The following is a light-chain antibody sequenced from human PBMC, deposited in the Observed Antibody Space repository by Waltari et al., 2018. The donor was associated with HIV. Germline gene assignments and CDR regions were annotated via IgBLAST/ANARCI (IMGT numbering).Light chain of an antibody. Sequence: QSVLTQPPSVSGAPGQTVTISCTGSSSNIGARAHFDVHWYQQLPGPAPKLLIYGNNTRPSGVPDRFSGSKSGAAASLAITGLQAEDEADYYCQSYDTRLSGSVFGGGTKLTVL. J-gene: IGLJ3*02. CDR1: SSNIGARAHFD. CDR3: QSYDTRLSGSV. CDR2: GNN. V-gene: IGLV1-40*01.